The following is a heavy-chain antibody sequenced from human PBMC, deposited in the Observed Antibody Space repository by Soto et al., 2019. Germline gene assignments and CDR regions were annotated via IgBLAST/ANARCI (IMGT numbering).Heavy chain of an antibody. J-gene: IGHJ4*02. CDR2: MYSSGYT. CDR3: AREWSAFDY. CDR1: GDSLSGYDHK. V-gene: IGHV4-61*08. D-gene: IGHD2-15*01. Sequence: QVQLQESGPGLVKPSETLSLTCTVSGDSLSGYDHKWSWIRQPPGKGLEYVGYMYSSGYTDYNPSLKRRVTMSIDTSKNQYSLKLSSATAADTAVYYCAREWSAFDYWGQGILVTVSS.